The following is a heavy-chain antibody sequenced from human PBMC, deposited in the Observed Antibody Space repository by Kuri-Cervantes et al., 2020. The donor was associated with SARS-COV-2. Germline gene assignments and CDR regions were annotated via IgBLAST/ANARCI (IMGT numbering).Heavy chain of an antibody. CDR2: ISTYSGNT. J-gene: IGHJ4*02. CDR1: GYTFTSYG. Sequence: ASVKVSCKASGYTFTSYGISWVRQAPGQGLEWMGWISTYSGNTNYAQRLQGRVTTTTDTSTSTAYMELRSLRSDDTAVFYCAKNWGASGWYPFDCWGQGTLVTVSS. V-gene: IGHV1-18*01. CDR3: AKNWGASGWYPFDC. D-gene: IGHD6-19*01.